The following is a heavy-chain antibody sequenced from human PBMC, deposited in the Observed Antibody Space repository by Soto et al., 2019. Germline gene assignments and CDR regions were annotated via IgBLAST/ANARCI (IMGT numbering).Heavy chain of an antibody. CDR1: GFTFSSYA. CDR2: ISYDGSNK. CDR3: ARDDAVGATSFGAFDI. Sequence: QVQLVESGGGVVQPGRSLRLSCAASGFTFSSYAMHWVRQAPGKGLEWVAVISYDGSNKYYADSVKGRFTISRDNSKNTLYLQMNSLRAEDTAVYYCARDDAVGATSFGAFDIWGQGTMVTVSS. V-gene: IGHV3-30-3*01. D-gene: IGHD1-26*01. J-gene: IGHJ3*02.